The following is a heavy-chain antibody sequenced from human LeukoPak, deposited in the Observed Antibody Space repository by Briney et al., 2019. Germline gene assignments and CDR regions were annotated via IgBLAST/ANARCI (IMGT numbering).Heavy chain of an antibody. CDR2: ISGSGGST. CDR3: ARATRIAAAEYYFDY. Sequence: GGSLRLSCAASGFTVSNYHINWVRQAPGKGLEWVSAISGSGGSTYYADSVKGRFTISRDNSKNTLFLQMNSLRAEDTAVYYCARATRIAAAEYYFDYWGQGTLVTVSS. J-gene: IGHJ4*02. D-gene: IGHD6-13*01. CDR1: GFTVSNYH. V-gene: IGHV3-23*01.